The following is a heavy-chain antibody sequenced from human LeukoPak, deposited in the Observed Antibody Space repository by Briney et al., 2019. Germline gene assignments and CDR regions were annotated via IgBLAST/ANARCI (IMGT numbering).Heavy chain of an antibody. Sequence: SDTLSLTCTVSGDSVSRGGYHWIWIPQPPGKGLEWIGQIVNSGSANYNPSLKSRVTISLDTSKNQFSLKVRSVTIADTAVYYCARYPAGSGRSDRWGQGTLVTVSS. CDR1: GDSVSRGGYH. D-gene: IGHD3-10*01. V-gene: IGHV4-61*08. CDR2: IVNSGSA. CDR3: ARYPAGSGRSDR. J-gene: IGHJ5*02.